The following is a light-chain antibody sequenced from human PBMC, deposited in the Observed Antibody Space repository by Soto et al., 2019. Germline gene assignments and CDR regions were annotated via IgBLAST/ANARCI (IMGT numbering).Light chain of an antibody. CDR1: SSDVGGYNY. Sequence: QSVLTQPASVSGTPGQSITISCTGTSSDVGGYNYVSWYQQHPGKAPKLMIYEVSNRPSGVSDRFSGSKSGNTASLTISGLQADDEADYYCSSYTTSSARVFGTGTMV. CDR2: EVS. CDR3: SSYTTSSARV. J-gene: IGLJ1*01. V-gene: IGLV2-14*01.